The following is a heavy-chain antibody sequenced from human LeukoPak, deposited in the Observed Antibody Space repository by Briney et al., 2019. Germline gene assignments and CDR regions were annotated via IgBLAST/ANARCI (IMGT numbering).Heavy chain of an antibody. CDR2: ISSSGSTI. CDR3: ARVITTSGATRDYYMDV. V-gene: IGHV3-11*01. Sequence: GGSLRLSCAASGFTFSDYYMSWIRQAPGMGLEWVSYISSSGSTIYYADSVKGRFTISRDNAKNSLYLQMNSLRAEDTAVYYCARVITTSGATRDYYMDVWGKGTTVTVSS. CDR1: GFTFSDYY. D-gene: IGHD3-22*01. J-gene: IGHJ6*03.